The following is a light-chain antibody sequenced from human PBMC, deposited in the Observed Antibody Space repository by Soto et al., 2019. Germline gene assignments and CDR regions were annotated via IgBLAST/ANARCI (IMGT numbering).Light chain of an antibody. V-gene: IGKV1-39*01. Sequence: DIQMTQSPSALSASVGDRVTITCRASQSITNYLNWYQHKPGQAPNLLIYAASTLQAGVPSRFRGSGSGTDFTLTISSLQPEDFATYYCQQANSFPLTFGGGTKVDIK. CDR3: QQANSFPLT. CDR1: QSITNY. CDR2: AAS. J-gene: IGKJ4*01.